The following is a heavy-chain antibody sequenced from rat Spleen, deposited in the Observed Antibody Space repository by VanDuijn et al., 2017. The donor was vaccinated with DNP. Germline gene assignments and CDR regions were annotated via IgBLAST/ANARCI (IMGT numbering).Heavy chain of an antibody. D-gene: IGHD4-2*01. CDR2: ISKESSTI. CDR3: ARAHRSYFDY. J-gene: IGHJ2*01. V-gene: IGHV4-2*01. Sequence: EVKLVESGGGLVQPGRSLKLSCAASGFNFNDYWMGWVRQAPGKGLEWIGEISKESSTINYTPSLKEKFTISRDNAQNTLYLQMSKLGSEDTASYYCARAHRSYFDYWGQGVMVTVSS. CDR1: GFNFNDYW.